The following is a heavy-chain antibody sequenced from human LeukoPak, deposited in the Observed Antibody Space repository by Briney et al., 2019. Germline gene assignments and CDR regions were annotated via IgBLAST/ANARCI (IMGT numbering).Heavy chain of an antibody. Sequence: GESLKILWKGSGYSFTSYWIGWVRQMPGKGLEWMGIIYPGDSDTRYSPSFQGQVTISADKSISTAYLQWSSLKASDTAMYYCARRGIAAAGTEYYFDYWGQGTLVTVSS. CDR1: GYSFTSYW. CDR3: ARRGIAAAGTEYYFDY. D-gene: IGHD6-13*01. V-gene: IGHV5-51*01. J-gene: IGHJ4*02. CDR2: IYPGDSDT.